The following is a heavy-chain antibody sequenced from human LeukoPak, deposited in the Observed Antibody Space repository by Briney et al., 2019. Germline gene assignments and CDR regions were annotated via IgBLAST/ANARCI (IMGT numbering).Heavy chain of an antibody. CDR2: ISGSGGST. CDR3: AKNNILTGYDLYYFDY. CDR1: GFAFTSYA. Sequence: GGSLRLSCAASGFAFTSYALSWVRQAPGKRLEWVSAISGSGGSTYYADSVKGRFTTSRDNFKNTLYLQMNSLRAEDTAVYYCAKNNILTGYDLYYFDYWGQGTLVTVSS. D-gene: IGHD3-9*01. V-gene: IGHV3-23*01. J-gene: IGHJ4*02.